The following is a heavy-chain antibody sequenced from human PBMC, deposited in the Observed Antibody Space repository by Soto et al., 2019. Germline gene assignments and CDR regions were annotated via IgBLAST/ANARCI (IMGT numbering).Heavy chain of an antibody. V-gene: IGHV1-8*01. CDR1: GYTFTTYD. Sequence: QAQLVQSVAEVKKPGASVKVSCKSSGYTFTTYDIHWVRQAAGQGLEWMGWMDPNSGNTAFAQNFQGRLTLTRNTSMSTAYMELSSLRSEDTAVYYCARYCFGSGTPDAFDIWGQGTVVTFSS. J-gene: IGHJ3*02. D-gene: IGHD3-10*01. CDR3: ARYCFGSGTPDAFDI. CDR2: MDPNSGNT.